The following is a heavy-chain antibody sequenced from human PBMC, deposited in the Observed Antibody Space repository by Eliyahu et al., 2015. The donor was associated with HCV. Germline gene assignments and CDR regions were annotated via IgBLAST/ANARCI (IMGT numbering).Heavy chain of an antibody. CDR1: GGXITTYX. CDR3: ASGGGGIAVAGTGGWFDP. J-gene: IGHJ5*02. Sequence: QVQLQESGPGLVKPSXTLSXTCTVXGGXITTYXWSWIRQPPGKGLEWIGYMHXCGSTYYNPSLKSRVTMSLDTSKNQFSLKLTSVTAADTAVYYCASGGGGIAVAGTGGWFDPWGQGTLVTVSS. V-gene: IGHV4-59*01. D-gene: IGHD6-19*01. CDR2: MHXCGST.